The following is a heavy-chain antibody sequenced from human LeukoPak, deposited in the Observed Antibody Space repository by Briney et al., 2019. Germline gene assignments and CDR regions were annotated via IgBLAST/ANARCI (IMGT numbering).Heavy chain of an antibody. CDR2: IYTSGST. Sequence: SGTLSLTCTVSGGSISSGSYYWSWIRQPAGKGLEWIGRIYTSGSTNYNPSLKSRVTISVDTSKNQFSLKLSSVTAADTAVYYCARGARDDSSGYYTGYAFDIWGQGTMVTVSS. CDR3: ARGARDDSSGYYTGYAFDI. CDR1: GGSISSGSYY. D-gene: IGHD3-22*01. V-gene: IGHV4-61*02. J-gene: IGHJ3*02.